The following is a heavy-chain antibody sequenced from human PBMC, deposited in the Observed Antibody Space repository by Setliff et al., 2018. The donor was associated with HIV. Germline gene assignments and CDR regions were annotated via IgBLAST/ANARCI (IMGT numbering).Heavy chain of an antibody. V-gene: IGHV3-30*04. CDR3: AREEYTQYYFDY. J-gene: IGHJ4*02. D-gene: IGHD6-6*01. Sequence: PGGSLRLSCAASGFTFKNHAMHWVRLAPGKGLEWVAVISYDGSNKFYADSVKGRFTISRDNSKNTLYLQMNSLRAEDTAVYYCAREEYTQYYFDYWGQGTLVTVSS. CDR1: GFTFKNHA. CDR2: ISYDGSNK.